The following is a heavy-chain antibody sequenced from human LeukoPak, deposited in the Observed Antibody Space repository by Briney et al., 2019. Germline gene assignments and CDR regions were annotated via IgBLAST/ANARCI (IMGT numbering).Heavy chain of an antibody. CDR2: INHSGST. Sequence: PSETLSLTCAVYGGSFSDYYWSWIRQPPGKGLEWIGEINHSGSTNYNPSLKSRVTISVDTSKNQFSLKLSSVTAADTAVYYCASPNDYGDYAGFDYWGQGTLVTVSS. CDR3: ASPNDYGDYAGFDY. D-gene: IGHD4-17*01. CDR1: GGSFSDYY. V-gene: IGHV4-34*01. J-gene: IGHJ4*02.